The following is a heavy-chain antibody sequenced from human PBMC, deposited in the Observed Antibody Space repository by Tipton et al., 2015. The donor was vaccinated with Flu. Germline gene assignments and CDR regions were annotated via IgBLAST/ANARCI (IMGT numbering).Heavy chain of an antibody. Sequence: TLSLTCTVSGGSFTNYYWSWLRQPPGVGLEWIGDIFHDGTTNYHPSLWSRVTMSLDMSKNQLSLKLSSVTAADTAVYYCARGSGSGTFMIFDLWGQGTLVTVSS. CDR2: IFHDGTT. J-gene: IGHJ4*02. D-gene: IGHD3-10*01. V-gene: IGHV4-59*12. CDR3: ARGSGSGTFMIFDL. CDR1: GGSFTNYY.